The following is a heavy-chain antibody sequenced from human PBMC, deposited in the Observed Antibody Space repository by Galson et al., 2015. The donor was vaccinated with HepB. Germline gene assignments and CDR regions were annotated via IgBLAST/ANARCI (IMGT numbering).Heavy chain of an antibody. Sequence: SLRLSCAASGFTVSSNYMSWVRQAPGKGLEWVSVIYSGGSTYYADSVKGRFTISRDNSKNTLYLQMNSLRAEDTAVYYCAKARSGPQYYDFWSGYYFISDYWGQGTLVTVSS. CDR2: IYSGGST. D-gene: IGHD3-3*01. J-gene: IGHJ4*02. CDR3: AKARSGPQYYDFWSGYYFISDY. V-gene: IGHV3-53*01. CDR1: GFTVSSNY.